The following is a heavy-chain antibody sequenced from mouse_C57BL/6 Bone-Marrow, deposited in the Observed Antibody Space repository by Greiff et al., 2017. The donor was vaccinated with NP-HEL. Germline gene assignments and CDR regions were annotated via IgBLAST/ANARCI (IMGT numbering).Heavy chain of an antibody. CDR2: IDPENGDT. D-gene: IGHD2-5*01. Sequence: EVKLQESGAELVRPGASVKLSCTASGFNIKDDYMHWVKQRPEQGLEWIGWIDPENGDTEYASKFQGKATITADTSSNTAYLQLSSLTSEDTAVYYCTTLYSNYGFAYWGQGTLVTVSA. CDR3: TTLYSNYGFAY. V-gene: IGHV14-4*01. J-gene: IGHJ3*01. CDR1: GFNIKDDY.